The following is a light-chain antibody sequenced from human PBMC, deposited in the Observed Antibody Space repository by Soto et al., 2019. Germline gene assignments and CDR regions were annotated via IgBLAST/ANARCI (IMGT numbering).Light chain of an antibody. J-gene: IGKJ1*01. Sequence: EIVLTQSPATLSLSPWERATLSCRASQSVSSSYLAWYQQTPGQAPRPLVYDTSYRATGVPDRFSGSGSGTDFTLTISRLEPEDSAVYYCQQYDSSPWTFGQGTKVDI. CDR3: QQYDSSPWT. V-gene: IGKV3-20*01. CDR1: QSVSSSY. CDR2: DTS.